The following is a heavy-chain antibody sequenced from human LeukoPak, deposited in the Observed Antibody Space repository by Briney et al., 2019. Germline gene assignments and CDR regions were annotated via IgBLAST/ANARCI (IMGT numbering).Heavy chain of an antibody. D-gene: IGHD5-18*01. CDR1: GFTFSSYG. CDR3: AKDNLYGLWPLDY. V-gene: IGHV3-30*02. Sequence: GGSLRLSCAASGFTFSSYGMHWVRQAPGKGLEWVAFIRYDGSNKYCADSVKGRFTISRDNSKNTLYLQMNSLRAEETAVYYCAKDNLYGLWPLDYWGQGTLVTVSS. J-gene: IGHJ4*02. CDR2: IRYDGSNK.